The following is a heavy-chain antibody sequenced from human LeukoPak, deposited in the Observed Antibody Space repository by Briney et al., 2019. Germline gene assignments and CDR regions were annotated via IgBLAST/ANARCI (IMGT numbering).Heavy chain of an antibody. D-gene: IGHD1-14*01. V-gene: IGHV4-61*10. Sequence: SETLSLTCTVSGVAICSGIDYCSWVPPPAGRGLGWIGCIYYSGSTSFNPSLTSRVTISLDTSNNQFSLKLCSVTAADTPVYFCARRRSIEPYYYYYYMDIWGKGNTVTVSS. CDR3: ARRRSIEPYYYYYYMDI. CDR2: IYYSGST. CDR1: GVAICSGIDY. J-gene: IGHJ6*03.